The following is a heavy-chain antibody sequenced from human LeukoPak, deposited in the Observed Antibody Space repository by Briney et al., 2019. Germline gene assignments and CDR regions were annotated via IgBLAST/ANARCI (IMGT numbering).Heavy chain of an antibody. V-gene: IGHV3-48*03. Sequence: PGGSLRLSCAASGFTFSSYEMNWVRQAPGKGPEWVSYISSSGSTIYYADSVKGRFTISRDNAKNSLYLQMNSLRAEDTAVYYCARNPVNSIRYFDYWGQGTLVTVSS. J-gene: IGHJ4*02. D-gene: IGHD4-23*01. CDR1: GFTFSSYE. CDR2: ISSSGSTI. CDR3: ARNPVNSIRYFDY.